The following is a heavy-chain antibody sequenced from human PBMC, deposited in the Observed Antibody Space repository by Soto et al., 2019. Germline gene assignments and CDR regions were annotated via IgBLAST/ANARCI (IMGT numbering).Heavy chain of an antibody. D-gene: IGHD5-12*01. CDR2: IYPGDSDT. CDR1: GYSFTSYW. CDR3: ARLSGNASDYYSGKDV. V-gene: IGHV5-51*01. J-gene: IGHJ6*04. Sequence: LGESLKISCKGSGYSFTSYWIGWVRQMPGKGLEWMGIIYPGDSDTRYTPSFQGQVTISADRSISTAYLQWTRLKASDTAIYYWARLSGNASDYYSGKDVGGKGTTVPVPS.